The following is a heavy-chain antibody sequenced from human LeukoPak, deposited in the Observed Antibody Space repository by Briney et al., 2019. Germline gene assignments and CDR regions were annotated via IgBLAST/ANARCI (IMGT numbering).Heavy chain of an antibody. V-gene: IGHV1-69*05. Sequence: GASVKVSCKASGGTFSSYAISWVRQAPGHGLEWMGRIIPIFGTANYAQKFQGRVTITTDESTSTAYMELSSLRSEDTAVYYCARDPYYYDSSGYYHLLRYFQHWGQGTLVTVSS. CDR1: GGTFSSYA. D-gene: IGHD3-22*01. CDR2: IIPIFGTA. J-gene: IGHJ1*01. CDR3: ARDPYYYDSSGYYHLLRYFQH.